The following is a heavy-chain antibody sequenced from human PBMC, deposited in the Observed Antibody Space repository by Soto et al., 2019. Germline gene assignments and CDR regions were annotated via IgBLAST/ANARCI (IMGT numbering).Heavy chain of an antibody. CDR1: GFTFTSYA. J-gene: IGHJ4*02. CDR2: ISGSGGST. CDR3: AKVTTVTTNDDY. V-gene: IGHV3-23*01. Sequence: EVQLLKSGGGLVHPGGSLRLSCAASGFTFTSYAMSWVRQAPGKGLEWVTAISGSGGSTYYADSVKGRFTISRDNSKNTLYLQMNSLRAEDTAVYYCAKVTTVTTNDDYWCQGTLVTVSS. D-gene: IGHD4-17*01.